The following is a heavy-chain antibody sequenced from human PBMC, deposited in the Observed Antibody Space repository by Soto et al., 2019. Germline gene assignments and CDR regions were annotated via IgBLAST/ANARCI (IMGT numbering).Heavy chain of an antibody. D-gene: IGHD3-10*01. J-gene: IGHJ4*02. V-gene: IGHV1-69*04. CDR1: GGTFSTYT. CDR2: IIPIIGII. Sequence: GASVKVSCKASGGTFSTYTITWVRQAPGQGLEWMGRIIPIIGIINYAQKFQGRVTITRDTSASTAYMELSSLRSEDTAVYYCARDMGFGLSDYWGQGTLVTVSS. CDR3: ARDMGFGLSDY.